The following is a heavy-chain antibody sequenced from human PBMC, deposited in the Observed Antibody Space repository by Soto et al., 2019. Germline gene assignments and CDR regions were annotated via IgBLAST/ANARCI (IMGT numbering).Heavy chain of an antibody. V-gene: IGHV4-39*01. CDR1: GGSISDNDYY. Sequence: QMQLQESGPGLVKPSETLSLTCTVSGGSISDNDYYWSWIRQPPGKGLEWIGTISHTGSAYYNPSLESRVAISVDTSKDQLSLNVNSVTAADTAVYYCARLAYDTNGYNVYGDDAFALWGQGTMVTVSS. CDR2: ISHTGSA. CDR3: ARLAYDTNGYNVYGDDAFAL. D-gene: IGHD3-22*01. J-gene: IGHJ3*01.